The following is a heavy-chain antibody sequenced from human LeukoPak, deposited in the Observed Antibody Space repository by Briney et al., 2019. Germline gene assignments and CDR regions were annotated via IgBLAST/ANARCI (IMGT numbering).Heavy chain of an antibody. V-gene: IGHV3-53*01. CDR3: ARVGGH. CDR1: GLTVSRNY. D-gene: IGHD3-10*01. J-gene: IGHJ4*02. CDR2: IYSGGST. Sequence: PGGSLRLSCAASGLTVSRNYMSWVRQAPGKGLESVSVIYSGGSTYYADSVRGRFTISRDNSKNILYLQMNSLRVEDTAVYYCARVGGHWGQGTLVTVSS.